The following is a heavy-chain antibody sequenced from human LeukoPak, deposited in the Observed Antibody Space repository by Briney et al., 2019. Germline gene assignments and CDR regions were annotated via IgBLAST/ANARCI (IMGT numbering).Heavy chain of an antibody. D-gene: IGHD3-9*01. CDR3: ARDSFDYDILTGNYNWFDP. CDR1: GFTFSSYE. Sequence: PGGPLRLSCAASGFTFSSYEMNWVRQAPGKGLEWVSYISSSGSTIYYADSVKGRFTISRDNAKNSLYLQMNSLRAEDTAVYYCARDSFDYDILTGNYNWFDPWGQGTLVTVSS. CDR2: ISSSGSTI. V-gene: IGHV3-48*03. J-gene: IGHJ5*02.